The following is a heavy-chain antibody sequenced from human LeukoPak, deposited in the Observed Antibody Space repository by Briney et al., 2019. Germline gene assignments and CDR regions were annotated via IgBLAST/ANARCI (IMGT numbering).Heavy chain of an antibody. J-gene: IGHJ4*02. CDR1: GDTFTGYY. CDR3: AREWGSGSYYNGYFDY. V-gene: IGHV1-2*02. Sequence: ASVTVSCKTSGDTFTGYYIHWVRQAPGQGLEWMGWITPNSGGTTYAQKFQGRVTMTRDTSISTAYMELSRLRSDDTAVYYCAREWGSGSYYNGYFDYWGQGTLVTVSS. D-gene: IGHD3-10*01. CDR2: ITPNSGGT.